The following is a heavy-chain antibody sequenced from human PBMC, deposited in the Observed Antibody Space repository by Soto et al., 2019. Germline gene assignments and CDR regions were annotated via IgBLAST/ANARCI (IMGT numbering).Heavy chain of an antibody. CDR3: ARVEVYAYYYYGMDV. V-gene: IGHV3-48*02. CDR2: ISSSSSTI. D-gene: IGHD2-8*01. Sequence: AGGSLRLSCAASGFTFSTYAMNWVRQAPGKGLEWVSYISSSSSTIYYADSVKGRFTISRDNAKNSLYLQMNSLRDEDTAVYYCARVEVYAYYYYGMDVWGQGTTVTVSS. CDR1: GFTFSTYA. J-gene: IGHJ6*02.